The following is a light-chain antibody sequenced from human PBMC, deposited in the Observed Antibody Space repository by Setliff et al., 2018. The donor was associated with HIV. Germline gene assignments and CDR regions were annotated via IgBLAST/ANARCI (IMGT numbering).Light chain of an antibody. CDR2: DVS. CDR1: SSDVGGYNY. V-gene: IGLV2-14*03. CDR3: NSYTSSSTLV. Sequence: QSALTQPASVSGSPGQSITISCTGTSSDVGGYNYVSWYQQHPGKVPKLMIYDVSNRPAGVSDRFSGSKSGNTASLTISGLQAEDEADYYCNSYTSSSTLVFGGGTQLTVL. J-gene: IGLJ3*02.